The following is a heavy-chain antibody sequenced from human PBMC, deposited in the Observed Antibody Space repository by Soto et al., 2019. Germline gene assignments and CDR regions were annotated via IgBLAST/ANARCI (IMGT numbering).Heavy chain of an antibody. Sequence: ASVKVSCKASGFSFSDSFMHWVRQAPGQGLEWMGKINPSGDSRNYAQKFQGRVTITSNTSTSTAYMDLSSLRYEDTAVYYCARDNSENYVTPAACSWFHAWCHLPPFTVSS. D-gene: IGHD1-7*01. V-gene: IGHV1-46*01. CDR3: ARDNSENYVTPAACSWFHA. CDR2: INPSGDSR. CDR1: GFSFSDSF. J-gene: IGHJ5*01.